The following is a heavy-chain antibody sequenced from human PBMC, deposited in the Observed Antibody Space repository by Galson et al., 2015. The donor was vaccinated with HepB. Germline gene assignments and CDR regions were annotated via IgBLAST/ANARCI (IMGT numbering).Heavy chain of an antibody. Sequence: SLRLSCAASGFTFNNAWMNWVRQAPGRGLEWVGRIRTKTDGGTTDYTAPVKGRFTISRDDSKNTLYLQMTSLKTEDTAVYFCTAQKLGRGAFGIWGQGTMVTVSS. CDR2: IRTKTDGGTT. J-gene: IGHJ3*02. CDR3: TAQKLGRGAFGI. V-gene: IGHV3-15*01. D-gene: IGHD7-27*01. CDR1: GFTFNNAW.